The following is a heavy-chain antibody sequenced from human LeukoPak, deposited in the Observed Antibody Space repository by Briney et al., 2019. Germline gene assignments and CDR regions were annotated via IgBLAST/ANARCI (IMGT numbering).Heavy chain of an antibody. J-gene: IGHJ4*02. Sequence: PGGSLRLSCAASGFTVSSNYMSWVRQAPGKGLVWVSQINSDGSSTNYADSVKGRFTISRDNAKNTLYLQMNSLRAEDTAVYYCVRSGRFYNFDYWGQGTLVTVSS. CDR2: INSDGSST. CDR3: VRSGRFYNFDY. CDR1: GFTVSSNY. V-gene: IGHV3-74*01. D-gene: IGHD3-10*01.